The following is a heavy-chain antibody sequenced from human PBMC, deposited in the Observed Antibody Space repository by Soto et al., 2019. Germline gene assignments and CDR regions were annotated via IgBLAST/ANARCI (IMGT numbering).Heavy chain of an antibody. V-gene: IGHV1-18*01. CDR2: ISAYNGNT. D-gene: IGHD3-10*01. CDR3: ARDESLWFGELRAPHDAFDI. Sequence: ASVKVSCKASGYTFTSYGISWVRQAPGQGLEWMGWISAYNGNTNYAQKLQGRVTMTTDTSTSTAYMELRSLRSDDTAVYYCARDESLWFGELRAPHDAFDIWGQGTMVTVS. CDR1: GYTFTSYG. J-gene: IGHJ3*02.